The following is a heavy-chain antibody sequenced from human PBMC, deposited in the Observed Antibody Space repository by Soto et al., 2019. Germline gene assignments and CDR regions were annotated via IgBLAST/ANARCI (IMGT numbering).Heavy chain of an antibody. D-gene: IGHD5-12*01. J-gene: IGHJ3*01. CDR3: ARHDYADRTFDL. CDR1: GGSVGSGAYY. CDR2: IQYSGDT. Sequence: QVLLQEPGPGQVRPSETLSLTCIVSGGSVGSGAYYWSWIRQPPGSALEWIGYIQYSGDTNYNSSLKSRVTISVDRSTNRFSLKLTSVTAAATAFYYCARHDYADRTFDLWGQGTKVTVSS. V-gene: IGHV4-61*08.